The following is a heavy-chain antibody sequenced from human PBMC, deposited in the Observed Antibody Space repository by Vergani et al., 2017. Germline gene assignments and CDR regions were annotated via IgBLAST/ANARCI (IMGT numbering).Heavy chain of an antibody. CDR1: GGSFSGYY. CDR2: INHSGST. J-gene: IGHJ6*03. CDR3: ARAAPYSSSWYFSYYYMDV. V-gene: IGHV4-34*01. Sequence: QVQLQQWGAGLLKPSETLSLTCAVYGGSFSGYYWSWIRQPPGKGLEWVGEINHSGSTNYNPSLKSRVTISVDTSKNQFSLKLRSVTAADTAVYYCARAAPYSSSWYFSYYYMDVWGKGTTVTVSS. D-gene: IGHD6-13*01.